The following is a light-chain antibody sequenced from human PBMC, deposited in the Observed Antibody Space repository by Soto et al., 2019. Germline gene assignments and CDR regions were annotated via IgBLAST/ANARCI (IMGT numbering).Light chain of an antibody. J-gene: IGKJ2*01. CDR1: QSLLHSNGYYY. Sequence: IVMTQSPLSLPVTPGEPASISCRPSQSLLHSNGYYYLDWYLQKSGQSPRLLISQGFNRASRDPNRFSGSGAGTYFTLKHKRVEDQDVGTYYCMQSPQTPHNFGQGTRLEI. CDR2: QGF. V-gene: IGKV2-28*01. CDR3: MQSPQTPHN.